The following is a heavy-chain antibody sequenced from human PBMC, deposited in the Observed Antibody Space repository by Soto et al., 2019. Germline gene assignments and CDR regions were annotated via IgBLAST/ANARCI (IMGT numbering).Heavy chain of an antibody. CDR1: GGSISSHP. D-gene: IGHD1-26*01. J-gene: IGHJ4*02. V-gene: IGHV4-59*08. Sequence: QVQLQESGPGLVKPSETLSLTCTVSGGSISSHPWSWIRQSPGKGLEWIGYIYYSGRTVFNPSLKSRLPMSLDTSKNQFSLKLTSVTATDTAVYYCAGDIPSGSYRFDYWGQGALVIVSS. CDR3: AGDIPSGSYRFDY. CDR2: IYYSGRT.